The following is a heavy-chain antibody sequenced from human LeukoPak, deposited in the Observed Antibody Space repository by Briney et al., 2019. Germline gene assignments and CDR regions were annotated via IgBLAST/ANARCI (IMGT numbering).Heavy chain of an antibody. D-gene: IGHD2-21*01. CDR3: TLYSY. J-gene: IGHJ4*02. V-gene: IGHV3-23*01. CDR2: ISDIGDAT. CDR1: GFTFSSHG. Sequence: PGGSLRLSCAASGFTFSSHGTSWVRQAPGKGLEWISHISDIGDATYYADSAKGRFTISRDNSKNTVYLQMNSLRAEDTAVYYCTLYSYWGQGTLVTVSS.